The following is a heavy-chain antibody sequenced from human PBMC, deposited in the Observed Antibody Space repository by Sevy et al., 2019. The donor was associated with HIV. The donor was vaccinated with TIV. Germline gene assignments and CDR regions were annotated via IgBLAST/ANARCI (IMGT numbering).Heavy chain of an antibody. CDR3: ARDHSFPYYYDSSGYGAFDI. D-gene: IGHD3-22*01. CDR2: INPSGGST. Sequence: ASVKVSCKASGYTFTSYYMHWVRQAPGQGLEWMGIINPSGGSTSYAQKFQGRVTMTRDTSTSTVYMELSRLRSEDTAVYYCARDHSFPYYYDSSGYGAFDIWGQGTMVTVSS. CDR1: GYTFTSYY. J-gene: IGHJ3*02. V-gene: IGHV1-46*01.